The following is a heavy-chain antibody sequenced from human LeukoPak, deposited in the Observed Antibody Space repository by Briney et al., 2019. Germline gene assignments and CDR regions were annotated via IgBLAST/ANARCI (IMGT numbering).Heavy chain of an antibody. J-gene: IGHJ5*02. Sequence: AGGSLRLSCAASGFTFSTYSMNWVRRAPGKGLEWLSYISSNSATIYYADSVKGRFTISRDNAKNSLYLQMNSLRAEDTAVYYCARDLGIAAAGRGWFDPWGQGTLVTVSS. CDR3: ARDLGIAAAGRGWFDP. V-gene: IGHV3-48*01. D-gene: IGHD6-13*01. CDR1: GFTFSTYS. CDR2: ISSNSATI.